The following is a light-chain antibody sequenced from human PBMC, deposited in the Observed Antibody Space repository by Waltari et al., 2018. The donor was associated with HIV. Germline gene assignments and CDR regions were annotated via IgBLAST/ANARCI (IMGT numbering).Light chain of an antibody. V-gene: IGKV1-39*01. Sequence: DIQMTQSPSALSASVGDRVTSTGRASQSISSYLNWYQQKPGKAPKLLIYAASSLQSGVPSRFSGSGSGTDFTLTISSLQPEDFATYYCQQSYSTPRTFGQGTKVEIK. CDR3: QQSYSTPRT. CDR2: AAS. CDR1: QSISSY. J-gene: IGKJ1*01.